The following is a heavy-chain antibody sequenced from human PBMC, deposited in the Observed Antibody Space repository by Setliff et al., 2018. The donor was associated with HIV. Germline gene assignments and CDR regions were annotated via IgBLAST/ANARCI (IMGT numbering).Heavy chain of an antibody. CDR1: GGSMGSHY. Sequence: SETLSLTCVLSGGSMGSHYWSWTRQSPGKGLEWIGNIHYTGISDINPSLKRRATISLDRPKIQFSLKLSSVTAPDTAIYHCARGPGITAAGTEYFDYWGQGMLVTVAS. CDR3: ARGPGITAAGTEYFDY. CDR2: IHYTGIS. D-gene: IGHD6-13*01. J-gene: IGHJ4*02. V-gene: IGHV4-59*11.